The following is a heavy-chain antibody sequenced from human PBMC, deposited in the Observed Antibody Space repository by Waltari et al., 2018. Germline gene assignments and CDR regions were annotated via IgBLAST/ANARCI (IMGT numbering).Heavy chain of an antibody. CDR1: GGTFSSYA. J-gene: IGHJ4*02. D-gene: IGHD2-2*02. Sequence: QVQLVQSGAEVKKPGSSVKVSCKASGGTFSSYAISWVRQAPGQGLEWMGGIIPIVGTANYEQKFQGRVTITADESTSTAYMELSSLRSEDTAVYYCARTPLYGGFPKGVDYWGQGTLVTVSS. CDR2: IIPIVGTA. V-gene: IGHV1-69*01. CDR3: ARTPLYGGFPKGVDY.